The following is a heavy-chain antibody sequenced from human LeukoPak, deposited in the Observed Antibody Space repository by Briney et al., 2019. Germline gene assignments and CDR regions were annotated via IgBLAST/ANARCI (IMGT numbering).Heavy chain of an antibody. CDR2: INSGGTAT. J-gene: IGHJ3*02. Sequence: GGSLRLSCAASGFTFSSYWMNWVRPVPGKGLVWVSRINSGGTATSYADSVKGRFTISSDNAKTTLYLQMNSLRAEDTAVYYCARSTVQRAFDIWGQGTMVTVSS. CDR1: GFTFSSYW. V-gene: IGHV3-74*01. D-gene: IGHD1-1*01. CDR3: ARSTVQRAFDI.